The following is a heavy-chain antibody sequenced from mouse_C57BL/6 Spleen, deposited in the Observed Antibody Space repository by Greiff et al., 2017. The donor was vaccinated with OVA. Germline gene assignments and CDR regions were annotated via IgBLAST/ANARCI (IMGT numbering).Heavy chain of an antibody. D-gene: IGHD1-1*01. V-gene: IGHV7-3*01. Sequence: EVHLVESGGGLVQPGGSLSLSCAASGFTFTDYYMSWVRQPPGKALEWLGFIRNKANGYTTEYSASVKGRFTISRDNSQSILYLQMNALRAEDSATYYCARSPYYGSSRAWFAYWGQGTLVTVSA. CDR1: GFTFTDYY. CDR2: IRNKANGYTT. CDR3: ARSPYYGSSRAWFAY. J-gene: IGHJ3*01.